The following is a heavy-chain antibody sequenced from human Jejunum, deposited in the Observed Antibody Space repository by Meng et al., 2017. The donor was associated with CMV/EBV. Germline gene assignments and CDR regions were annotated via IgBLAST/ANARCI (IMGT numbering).Heavy chain of an antibody. V-gene: IGHV3-30*02. D-gene: IGHD5-24*01. CDR1: FRLYG. CDR2: IMYDGTNQ. J-gene: IGHJ4*02. Sequence: FRLYGMHWVRQAPGKGLAWVASIMYDGTNQFYAESVKGRFIISRDKSTNTLFLQMNSLRPEDTSIYYCAKEQGSHNSWPQYYFDSWGQGALVTVSS. CDR3: AKEQGSHNSWPQYYFDS.